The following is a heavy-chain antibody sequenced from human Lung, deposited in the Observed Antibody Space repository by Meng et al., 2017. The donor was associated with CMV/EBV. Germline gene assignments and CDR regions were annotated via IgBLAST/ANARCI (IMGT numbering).Heavy chain of an antibody. CDR1: GGSVTGSYY. J-gene: IGHJ3*02. CDR2: ISYIGST. V-gene: IGHV4-61*01. D-gene: IGHD1/OR15-1a*01. Sequence: SETLSLTCTVSGGSVTGSYYWNWLRQPPGKGLEWIGNISYIGSTNYNHFLKSRVTISLDTSKNQFSLKLTSVTAADTAIFYCAGERLEHNAFDMWGHGTMVTVSS. CDR3: AGERLEHNAFDM.